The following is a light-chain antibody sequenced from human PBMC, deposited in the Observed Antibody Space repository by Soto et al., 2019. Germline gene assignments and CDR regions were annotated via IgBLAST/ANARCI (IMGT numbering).Light chain of an antibody. Sequence: DIQMTQSPSTLSASVGDRVTITCRASQSISSWLAWYQQKPGKAPKLLIYKASSLESGVPSRFRGSGSRTEFPLTISGLQPDDVATYYRQQYTSYSWTFGQGTKVEIK. V-gene: IGKV1-5*03. CDR2: KAS. CDR3: QQYTSYSWT. CDR1: QSISSW. J-gene: IGKJ1*01.